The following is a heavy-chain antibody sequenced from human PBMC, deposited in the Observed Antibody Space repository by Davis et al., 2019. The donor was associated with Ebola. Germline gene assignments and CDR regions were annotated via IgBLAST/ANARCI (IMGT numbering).Heavy chain of an antibody. CDR3: ARDGYSSSWYLNWFDP. D-gene: IGHD6-13*01. J-gene: IGHJ5*02. V-gene: IGHV4-31*03. Sequence: MPSETLSLTCTVSGGSISSGGYYWSWIRQHPGKGLEWIGYIYYSGSTYYNPSLKSRVTISLDTSKNQFSLKLSSVTAADTAVYYCARDGYSSSWYLNWFDPWGQGTLVTVSS. CDR2: IYYSGST. CDR1: GGSISSGGYY.